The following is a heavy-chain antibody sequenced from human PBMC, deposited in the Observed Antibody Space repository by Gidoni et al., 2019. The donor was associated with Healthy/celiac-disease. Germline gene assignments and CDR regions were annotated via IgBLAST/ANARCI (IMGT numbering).Heavy chain of an antibody. CDR1: GYSFTSYW. CDR3: ARSWNYVQWYFDL. Sequence: EVQLVQSGAEVNKPGESLKLSCKGSGYSFTSYWIGWVRQMPGKGLEWLGIIYPGDSDTRYSPSFQGQVTISADKSISTAYLQWSSLKASDTAMYYCARSWNYVQWYFDLWGRGTLVTVSS. CDR2: IYPGDSDT. D-gene: IGHD1-7*01. V-gene: IGHV5-51*01. J-gene: IGHJ2*01.